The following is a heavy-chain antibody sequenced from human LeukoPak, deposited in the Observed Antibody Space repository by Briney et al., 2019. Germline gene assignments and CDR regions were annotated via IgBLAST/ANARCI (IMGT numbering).Heavy chain of an antibody. J-gene: IGHJ4*02. D-gene: IGHD4-17*01. CDR1: GYSFSEYY. V-gene: IGHV1-2*02. CDR2: INPNSGGT. CDR3: ARGDYGDRNDY. Sequence: ASVKVSCEASGYSFSEYYVHWVRQAPGQGLEWMGWINPNSGGTNSAQKFQGRVTMTRDTSINTAYMELTILRSDDTAVYYCARGDYGDRNDYWGQGTLITVSS.